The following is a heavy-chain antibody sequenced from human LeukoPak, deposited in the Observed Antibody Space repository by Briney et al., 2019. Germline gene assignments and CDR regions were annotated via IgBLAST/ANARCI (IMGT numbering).Heavy chain of an antibody. J-gene: IGHJ4*02. V-gene: IGHV1-18*01. CDR1: GYYFSTYR. Sequence: ASVKVSCKTSGYYFSTYRINWVRQVHGQGLEWVGWINCDNGNTHYAQKFQGGVTMTTDTPTTTAYVELGSLTSDDTAVYYCAREWKGGDNWGQGSLVTVSS. CDR3: AREWKGGDN. D-gene: IGHD1-1*01. CDR2: INCDNGNT.